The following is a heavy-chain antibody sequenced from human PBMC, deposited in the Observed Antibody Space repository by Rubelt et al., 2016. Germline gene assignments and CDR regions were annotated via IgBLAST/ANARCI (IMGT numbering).Heavy chain of an antibody. CDR3: ARGNSGYDYGLDY. J-gene: IGHJ4*02. CDR1: GYTFTGYY. V-gene: IGHV1-2*02. Sequence: QVQLVQSGAEVKKPGASVKVSCKASGYTFTGYYMHWVRQAPGQGLEWMGWINHNSGGTNYGRKFQGRVTMTRDTSVSTAYMELSRLTSDDTAVDYCARGNSGYDYGLDYWGQGTLVTVSS. D-gene: IGHD5-12*01. CDR2: INHNSGGT.